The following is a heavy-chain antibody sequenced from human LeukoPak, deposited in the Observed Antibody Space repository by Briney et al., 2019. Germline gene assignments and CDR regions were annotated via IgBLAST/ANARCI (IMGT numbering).Heavy chain of an antibody. CDR3: TRDRGSYDFWSGYYTGDY. J-gene: IGHJ4*02. D-gene: IGHD3-3*01. CDR1: GFTFGDYA. V-gene: IGHV3-49*04. CDR2: IRSKAYGGTT. Sequence: GGSLRLSCTASGFTFGDYAMSWVRQAPGKGLEWVGVIRSKAYGGTTEYAASVKGRFTISRDDSKSIAYLQMNSLKTEDTAVYYCTRDRGSYDFWSGYYTGDYWGQGTLVTVSS.